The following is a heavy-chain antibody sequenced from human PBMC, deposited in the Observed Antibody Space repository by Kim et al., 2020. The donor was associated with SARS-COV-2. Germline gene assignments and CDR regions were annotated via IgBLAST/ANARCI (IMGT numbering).Heavy chain of an antibody. Sequence: SETLSLTCTVSGGSISSSSYYWGWIRQPPGKGLEWIGSIYYSGSTYYNPSLKSRVTISVDTSKNQFSLKLSSVTAADTAVYYCARQPTNYDYGGGAFDYWGQGTLVTVSS. CDR3: ARQPTNYDYGGGAFDY. J-gene: IGHJ4*02. D-gene: IGHD3-16*01. CDR2: IYYSGST. CDR1: GGSISSSSYY. V-gene: IGHV4-39*01.